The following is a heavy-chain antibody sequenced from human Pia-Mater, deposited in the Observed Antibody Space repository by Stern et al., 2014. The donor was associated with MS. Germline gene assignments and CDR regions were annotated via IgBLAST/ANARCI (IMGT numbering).Heavy chain of an antibody. D-gene: IGHD6-19*01. Sequence: VQLVESGGGVVQPGRSLRLSCATSGFTFSTYAIHWVRQAPGKGLEWVAVISYDGNNQYYADSVKGRFTISRDNSKNTLYLQMNSLTDEDTAVYYCARDPLAGTGAYFDYWGQVALVTVSS. V-gene: IGHV3-30-3*01. CDR1: GFTFSTYA. J-gene: IGHJ4*02. CDR3: ARDPLAGTGAYFDY. CDR2: ISYDGNNQ.